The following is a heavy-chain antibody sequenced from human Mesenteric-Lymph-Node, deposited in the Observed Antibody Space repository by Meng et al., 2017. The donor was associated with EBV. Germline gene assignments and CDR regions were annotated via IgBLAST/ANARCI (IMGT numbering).Heavy chain of an antibody. Sequence: EEQLVESGGGLVQPGGSLRLSCAASGFTFRAYWMHWVRQAPGKGLEWVSAITGNGGNTYYADSVKGRFTISRDNSKNTVYLQMNSLRAEDTAVYYCARLTDYWGQGTMVTVSS. D-gene: IGHD3-9*01. CDR1: GFTFRAYW. V-gene: IGHV3-23*04. J-gene: IGHJ4*02. CDR2: ITGNGGNT. CDR3: ARLTDY.